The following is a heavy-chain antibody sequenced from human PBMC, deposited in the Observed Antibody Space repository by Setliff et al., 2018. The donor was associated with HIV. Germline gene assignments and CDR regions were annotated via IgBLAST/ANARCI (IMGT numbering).Heavy chain of an antibody. CDR2: ISAAGTI. V-gene: IGHV4-4*07. CDR1: GGSISSYY. J-gene: IGHJ4*01. Sequence: SETLSLTCTVSGGSISSYYWSWIRQPAGKRLESIGRISAAGTINYNPSLRSRVTLSVDTSENQFSLTVKSVTAADTAMYFCARDEGRATGSWWDQSASWYLDYWGHVILVTVSS. D-gene: IGHD6-13*01. CDR3: ARDEGRATGSWWDQSASWYLDY.